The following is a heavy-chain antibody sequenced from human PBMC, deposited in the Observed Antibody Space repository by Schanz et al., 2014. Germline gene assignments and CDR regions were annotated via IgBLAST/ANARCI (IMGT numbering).Heavy chain of an antibody. CDR2: VHSSGST. CDR1: GGSIRGYY. J-gene: IGHJ5*02. CDR3: ARHLPGGYNNHGWFDP. D-gene: IGHD4-4*01. Sequence: QVQLQESGPGLVKPSETLSLTCTVSGGSIRGYYCSWIRQPPGKGLEWIGYVHSSGSTNYNSSLKGRVPITEDTPKNQFSLKLSSVTAADTAVYYCARHLPGGYNNHGWFDPWGQGTLVTVSS. V-gene: IGHV4-59*08.